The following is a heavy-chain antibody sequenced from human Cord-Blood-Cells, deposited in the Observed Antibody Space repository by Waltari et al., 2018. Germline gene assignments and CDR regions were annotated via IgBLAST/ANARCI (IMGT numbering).Heavy chain of an antibody. V-gene: IGHV4-4*07. J-gene: IGHJ3*02. CDR2: IYTSGST. CDR3: ARESSGWYHEAFDI. Sequence: QVQLQESGPGLVKPSETLSLTCTVSGGSISSYYWSWIRQPAGKGLEWIGRIYTSGSTNYNPSLKSRGTMSVDTSKNQCSLKLSSVTAADTAVYYCARESSGWYHEAFDIWGQGTMVTVSS. CDR1: GGSISSYY. D-gene: IGHD6-19*01.